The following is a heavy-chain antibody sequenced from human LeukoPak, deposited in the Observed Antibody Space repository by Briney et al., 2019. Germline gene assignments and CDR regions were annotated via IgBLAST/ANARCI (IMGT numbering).Heavy chain of an antibody. V-gene: IGHV3-74*01. D-gene: IGHD5-18*01. CDR3: VRDGYSYGFMLAFDI. J-gene: IGHJ3*02. CDR2: INSDGSST. CDR1: EFIFSSYW. Sequence: PGGSLRLSCAASEFIFSSYWMHWVRQAPGKGLVWVPRINSDGSSTSYADSVKGRFTISRDSAKNTLYLQMNSLRAEDTAVYYCVRDGYSYGFMLAFDIWGLGTRVTVSS.